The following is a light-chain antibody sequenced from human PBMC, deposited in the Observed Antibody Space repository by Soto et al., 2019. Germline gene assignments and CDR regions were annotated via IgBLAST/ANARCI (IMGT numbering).Light chain of an antibody. J-gene: IGKJ4*01. CDR3: QQYHDWPPLT. CDR1: QSISSH. CDR2: DAT. V-gene: IGKV3D-15*01. Sequence: IVMTQSPATLSESPGERVTLSCRASQSISSHLAWYQQKPGQPPRLLIYDATSRATGIPSRFSGSGSGTDFTLTIISLQSEDFAVYFCQQYHDWPPLTFGGGTKVEIK.